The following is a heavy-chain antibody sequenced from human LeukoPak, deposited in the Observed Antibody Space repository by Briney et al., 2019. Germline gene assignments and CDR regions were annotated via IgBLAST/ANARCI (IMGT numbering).Heavy chain of an antibody. CDR2: INPNSGGT. V-gene: IGHV1-2*02. CDR3: AREGNDSSGYYYPPFDY. J-gene: IGHJ4*02. D-gene: IGHD3-22*01. CDR1: GYTFTGYY. Sequence: ASVKVSCKASGYTFTGYYMHWVRRAPGQGLEWMGWINPNSGGTNYAQKFQGRVTMTRDTSISTAYTELSRLRSDDTAVYYCAREGNDSSGYYYPPFDYWGQGTLVTVSS.